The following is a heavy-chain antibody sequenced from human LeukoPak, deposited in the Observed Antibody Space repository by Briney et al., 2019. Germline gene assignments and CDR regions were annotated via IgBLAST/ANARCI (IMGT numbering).Heavy chain of an antibody. D-gene: IGHD6-19*01. V-gene: IGHV3-33*01. Sequence: GGSLRLSCAASGFTFSSYGIHWVRQAPGKGLEWVAVIWSDGTNKYYADSVEGRFTISRDNSENTLYLQMNSLRAEDTAVYYCARDRFGYNSGRFFDYWGQGTLVTVSS. J-gene: IGHJ4*02. CDR2: IWSDGTNK. CDR3: ARDRFGYNSGRFFDY. CDR1: GFTFSSYG.